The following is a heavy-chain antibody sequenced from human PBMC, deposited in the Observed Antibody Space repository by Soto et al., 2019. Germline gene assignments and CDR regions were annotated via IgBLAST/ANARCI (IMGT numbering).Heavy chain of an antibody. CDR2: IGTAGDT. CDR3: ARIRRGFGELLKGDYYYYMDV. J-gene: IGHJ6*03. CDR1: GFTFSSYD. V-gene: IGHV3-13*01. Sequence: GGSLRLSCAASGFTFSSYDMHWVRQATGKGLEWVSAIGTAGDTYYPGSVKGRFTISRENAKNSLYLQMNSLRAGDTAVYYCARIRRGFGELLKGDYYYYMDVWGKGTTVTVSS. D-gene: IGHD3-10*01.